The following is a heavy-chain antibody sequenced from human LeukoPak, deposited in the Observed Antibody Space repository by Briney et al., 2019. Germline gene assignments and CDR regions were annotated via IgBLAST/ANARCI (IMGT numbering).Heavy chain of an antibody. Sequence: PGGSLRLSCAASGFTFSSYAMMWVRQAPGKGLEWVSTVTGSAGGTYYADSVKGRFTISRDSSKNTLYLIMNSLRAEDTAVYYCAKGEAAGLVDWFDPWGQGTLVAVSS. CDR1: GFTFSSYA. V-gene: IGHV3-23*01. CDR2: VTGSAGGT. CDR3: AKGEAAGLVDWFDP. D-gene: IGHD6-13*01. J-gene: IGHJ5*02.